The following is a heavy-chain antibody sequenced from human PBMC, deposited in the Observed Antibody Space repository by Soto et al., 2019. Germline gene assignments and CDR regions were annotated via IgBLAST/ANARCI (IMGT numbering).Heavy chain of an antibody. J-gene: IGHJ4*01. Sequence: QVQLQQWGAGLLKPSETLSLTCAVYGGSFSGYYWSWIRQPPGKGLEWIGEINHSGSTNYNPSLKSRVTISVDTSKNQFSLKLSSVTAADTAVYYCARGLGMLRNDFWSGYIYFDYWGHGTLVTVSS. CDR3: ARGLGMLRNDFWSGYIYFDY. V-gene: IGHV4-34*01. D-gene: IGHD3-3*01. CDR2: INHSGST. CDR1: GGSFSGYY.